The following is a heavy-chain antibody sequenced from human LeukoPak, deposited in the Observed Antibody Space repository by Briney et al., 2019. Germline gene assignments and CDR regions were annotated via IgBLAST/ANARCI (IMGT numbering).Heavy chain of an antibody. V-gene: IGHV3-23*01. CDR1: GFTFSSYA. J-gene: IGHJ6*02. CDR3: AKGISGAAAGLRGMDV. Sequence: GGSLRLSCAASGFTFSSYAMSWVRQAPGKGLEWVSAISGSGGSTYYADSVKGRFTISRDNSKNTLYLQMNSLRAEDTAVYYCAKGISGAAAGLRGMDVWGQGTTVTVSS. D-gene: IGHD6-13*01. CDR2: ISGSGGST.